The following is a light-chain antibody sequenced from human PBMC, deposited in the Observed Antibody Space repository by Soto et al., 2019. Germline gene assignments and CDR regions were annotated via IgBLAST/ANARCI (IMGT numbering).Light chain of an antibody. CDR3: MSYAGMYTYV. CDR2: EVT. V-gene: IGLV2-8*01. J-gene: IGLJ1*01. CDR1: SSDVGGYNY. Sequence: QSVLTQPPSASGSPGQSVTISCTGTSSDVGGYNYLSWYQHRPGKAPQLIIYEVTKRPSGVPNRFFGSQSGNTASLTVSGLQAEDEADYFCMSYAGMYTYVFGTGTKVTVL.